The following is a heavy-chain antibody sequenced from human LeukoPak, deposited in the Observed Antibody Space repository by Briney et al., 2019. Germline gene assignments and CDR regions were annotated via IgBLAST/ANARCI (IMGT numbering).Heavy chain of an antibody. J-gene: IGHJ4*02. CDR1: GFTFNTYG. CDR3: ARVVYARSFGYFDY. D-gene: IGHD1-14*01. CDR2: ISSSGSTI. V-gene: IGHV3-48*04. Sequence: GGSLRLSCAASGFTFNTYGMSWVRQAPGKGLEWVSYISSSGSTIYYADSVKGRFTISRDNAKNSLYLQMNSLRAEDTAVYYCARVVYARSFGYFDYWGQGTLVTVSS.